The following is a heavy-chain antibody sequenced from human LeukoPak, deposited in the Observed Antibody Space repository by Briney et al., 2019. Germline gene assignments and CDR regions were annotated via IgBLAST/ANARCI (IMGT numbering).Heavy chain of an antibody. CDR3: ARVRDAYNYFHY. Sequence: GGSLRLSCAASGFTFSSYSMNWVRQAPGKGLEWVSSISSSSSYIYYADSVKGRFTISRDNAKNSLYLQMNSLRAEDTAVYYCARVRDAYNYFHYRGQGTLVTVSS. J-gene: IGHJ4*02. CDR2: ISSSSSYI. CDR1: GFTFSSYS. V-gene: IGHV3-21*01. D-gene: IGHD2-2*01.